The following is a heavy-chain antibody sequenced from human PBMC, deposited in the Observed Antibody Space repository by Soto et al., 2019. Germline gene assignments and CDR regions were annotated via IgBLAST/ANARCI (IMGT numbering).Heavy chain of an antibody. J-gene: IGHJ4*02. CDR1: GFTFTNYS. CDR3: AKDSLCYASVPCPGD. V-gene: IGHV3-23*01. D-gene: IGHD2-8*01. Sequence: GGSLRLSCAASGFTFTNYSMSWVRQAPGKWLEWVSTISGSGSGAATYYPSYADSVKGRFTISRDNFKNTVSLEMNSLRTEDTAVYYCAKDSLCYASVPCPGDWGQGXLVPVSS. CDR2: ISGSGSGAATYYP.